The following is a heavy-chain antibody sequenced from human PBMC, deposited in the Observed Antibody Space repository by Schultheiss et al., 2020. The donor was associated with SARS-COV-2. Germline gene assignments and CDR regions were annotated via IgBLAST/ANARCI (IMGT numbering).Heavy chain of an antibody. CDR3: ARVPAAMPFYYYYYMDV. V-gene: IGHV3-11*01. D-gene: IGHD2-2*01. J-gene: IGHJ6*03. CDR2: ISSSGSTI. Sequence: GGSLRLSCAASGFTFSNAWMSWVRQAPGKGLEWVSYISSSGSTIYYADSVKGRFTISRDNAKNSLYLQMNSLRAEDTAVYYCARVPAAMPFYYYYYMDVWGKGTTVTVSS. CDR1: GFTFSNAW.